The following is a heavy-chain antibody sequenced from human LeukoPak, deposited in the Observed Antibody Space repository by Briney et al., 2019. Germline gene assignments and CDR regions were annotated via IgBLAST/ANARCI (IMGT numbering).Heavy chain of an antibody. CDR2: GGSGGST. CDR3: AKMRGQYYHSYYMDA. Sequence: GGSLRLSCAASGFIFSSYAMSWVRQAPGKGLEWVSYGGSGGSTYYADSVKGRFTVSRDNSKSTLYLQMNSLTAEDTAVYYCAKMRGQYYHSYYMDAWGKGTTVTISS. V-gene: IGHV3-23*01. CDR1: GFIFSSYA. J-gene: IGHJ6*03.